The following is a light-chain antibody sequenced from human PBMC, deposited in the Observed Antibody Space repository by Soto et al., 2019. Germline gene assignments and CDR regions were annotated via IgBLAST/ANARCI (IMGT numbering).Light chain of an antibody. CDR1: QSISSY. V-gene: IGKV1-39*01. CDR3: QQSYSTPLS. Sequence: DIQMTQSPSSLSASVGDRVTITCRASQSISSYLKWYQQKPGKAPKLMIYAASSLQSGVTSRFSGSGSGTDFNLTISSLQPEDFATYSCQQSYSTPLSFGGGTKVEIK. J-gene: IGKJ4*01. CDR2: AAS.